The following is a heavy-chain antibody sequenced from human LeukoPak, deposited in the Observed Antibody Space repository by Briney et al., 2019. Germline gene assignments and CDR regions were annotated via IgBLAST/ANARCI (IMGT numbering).Heavy chain of an antibody. CDR3: AKIDDYGDYEGPDAFDI. J-gene: IGHJ3*02. CDR2: ISGSGGST. V-gene: IGHV3-23*01. D-gene: IGHD4-17*01. CDR1: GFTFSSYA. Sequence: GGSLRLSCAASGFTFSSYAMSWVRQAPGKGLEWVSAISGSGGSTYYADSVKGRFTNSRDNSKNTLYLQMNSLRAEDTAVYYCAKIDDYGDYEGPDAFDIWGQGTMVTVSS.